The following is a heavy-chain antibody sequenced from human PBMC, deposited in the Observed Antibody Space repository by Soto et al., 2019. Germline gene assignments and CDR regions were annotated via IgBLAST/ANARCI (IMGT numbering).Heavy chain of an antibody. CDR3: ARDSSSSSYNWFDP. V-gene: IGHV1-69*13. CDR1: GGTFSSYA. J-gene: IGHJ5*02. CDR2: IIPIFGTA. Sequence: SVKVSCKASGGTFSSYAISWVREAPGQGLEWMGGIIPIFGTAHYAQTFQGRVTITADESTSTAYMELSSLRSEDTAVYYCARDSSSSSYNWFDPWGQGTLVTVSS. D-gene: IGHD2-2*01.